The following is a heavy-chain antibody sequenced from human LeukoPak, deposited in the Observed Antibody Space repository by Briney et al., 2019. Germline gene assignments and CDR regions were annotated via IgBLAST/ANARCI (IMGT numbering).Heavy chain of an antibody. CDR3: ARGRFYDFWSGYSQAWFDP. D-gene: IGHD3-3*01. CDR1: GGSITSNY. Sequence: PSETLSLTCTVSGGSITSNYWSWIRQPPGKGLEWIGEINHSGSTNYNPSLKRRVTLSVDTSKNQFSLKLSSVTAADTAVYYCARGRFYDFWSGYSQAWFDPWGQGTLVTVSS. J-gene: IGHJ5*02. CDR2: INHSGST. V-gene: IGHV4-34*01.